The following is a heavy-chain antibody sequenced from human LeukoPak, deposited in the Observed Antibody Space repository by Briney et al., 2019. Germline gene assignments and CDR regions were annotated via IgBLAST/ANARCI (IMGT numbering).Heavy chain of an antibody. D-gene: IGHD4-17*01. Sequence: GGSLRLSCAASGFTFSDYYMNWIRQAPGKGLEWVSYISNSGTTIYYADSVRGRFTISRDNAKNSLYLQMNSLRAEDTAVYYCASGKQYGDYFDYWGQGTLVTVSS. CDR3: ASGKQYGDYFDY. CDR2: ISNSGTTI. V-gene: IGHV3-11*04. J-gene: IGHJ4*02. CDR1: GFTFSDYY.